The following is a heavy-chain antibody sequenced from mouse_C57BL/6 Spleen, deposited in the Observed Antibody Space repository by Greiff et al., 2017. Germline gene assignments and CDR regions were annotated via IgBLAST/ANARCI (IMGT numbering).Heavy chain of an antibody. CDR1: GYTFTEST. J-gene: IGHJ1*03. V-gene: IGHV1-62-2*01. CDR3: ARHEAGGNWYFDV. Sequence: QVQLQQSGAELVKPGASVKLSCTASGYTFTESTIHWVKQRSGPGLEWIGWFYPGSGSITNNEKFKDKATLTAVKSSSTVYMELSRLTSEDSAVYFCARHEAGGNWYFDVWGTGTTVTVSS. CDR2: FYPGSGSI.